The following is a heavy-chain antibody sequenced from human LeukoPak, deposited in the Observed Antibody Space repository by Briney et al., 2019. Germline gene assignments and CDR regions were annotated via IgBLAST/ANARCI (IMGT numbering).Heavy chain of an antibody. V-gene: IGHV4-4*02. Sequence: SETLSLTCAVSGGSISNENWWGWVRQPPGKGLEWIGEIYHSGSTNYIPSLKSRVTISVDKSKNQFSLKLTSVIAADTAVYYCAGSPIGYGMDVWCQGTTVTVSS. CDR3: AGSPIGYGMDV. CDR2: IYHSGST. CDR1: GGSISNENW. J-gene: IGHJ6*02.